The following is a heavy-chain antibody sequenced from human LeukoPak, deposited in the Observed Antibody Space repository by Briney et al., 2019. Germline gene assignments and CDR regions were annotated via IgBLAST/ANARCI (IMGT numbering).Heavy chain of an antibody. D-gene: IGHD6-19*01. CDR2: IYYSGST. V-gene: IGHV4-39*01. Sequence: SETLSLTCTVSGGSISSSSYYWGWIPQPPGKGLEWIGSIYYSGSTYYNPSLKSRVTISVDTSKNQFSLKLSSVTAADTAVYYCARIAVAGTWWSFFDYWGQGTLVTVSS. CDR3: ARIAVAGTWWSFFDY. CDR1: GGSISSSSYY. J-gene: IGHJ4*02.